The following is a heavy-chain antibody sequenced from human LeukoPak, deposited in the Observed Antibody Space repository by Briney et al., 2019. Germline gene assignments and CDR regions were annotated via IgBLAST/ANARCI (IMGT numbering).Heavy chain of an antibody. CDR1: GFTFSSYA. CDR3: AKLLDSGSYYKYDY. V-gene: IGHV3-23*01. J-gene: IGHJ4*02. Sequence: GGSLRLSCAASGFTFSSYAMSWVRQAPVKGLEWVSTISGGGSFTYYADSVKGRSTISRDNSMKTLYLQMNSLRAEDTAVYYCAKLLDSGSYYKYDYWGQGILVTVSS. CDR2: ISGGGSFT. D-gene: IGHD3-10*01.